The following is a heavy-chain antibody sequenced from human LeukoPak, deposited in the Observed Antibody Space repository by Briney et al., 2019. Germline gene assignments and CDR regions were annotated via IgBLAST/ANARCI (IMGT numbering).Heavy chain of an antibody. CDR3: TRDAGSWTDFDH. J-gene: IGHJ4*02. D-gene: IGHD6-13*01. V-gene: IGHV3-30-3*01. CDR1: GITFSSFT. Sequence: GRSLRLSCAVSGITFSSFTMHWVRQAPGKGLEWVAVISSDGFRGYYADSVKGRFTISRDNSKNTLYLQMNSLTTEDTAVYYCTRDAGSWTDFDHWGQGTLDTVSS. CDR2: ISSDGFRG.